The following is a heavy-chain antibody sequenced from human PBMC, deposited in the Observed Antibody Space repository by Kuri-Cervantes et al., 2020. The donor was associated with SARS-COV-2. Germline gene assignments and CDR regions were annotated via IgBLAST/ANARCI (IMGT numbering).Heavy chain of an antibody. D-gene: IGHD3-22*01. CDR2: IRSKAYGGTT. Sequence: GGSLQISCTASGFTFGDYAMSWVRQAPGKGLEWVGLIRSKAYGGTTEYAASVKGRFTNSRDDSKSIAYLQMNSLRAEDTAVYYCASPYYYDSSGYPDDAFDIWGQGTMVTVSS. CDR1: GFTFGDYA. V-gene: IGHV3-49*04. CDR3: ASPYYYDSSGYPDDAFDI. J-gene: IGHJ3*02.